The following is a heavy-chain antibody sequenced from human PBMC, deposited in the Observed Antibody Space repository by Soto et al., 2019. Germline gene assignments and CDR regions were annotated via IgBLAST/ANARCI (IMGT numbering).Heavy chain of an antibody. CDR2: INPSGGST. CDR3: AITSCSSTSCYPYYMDV. J-gene: IGHJ6*03. D-gene: IGHD2-2*01. CDR1: GYTFTSYY. Sequence: ASVKVSCKASGYTFTSYYMHWVRQAPGQGLEWMGIINPSGGSTSYAQKFQGRVTMTRDTSTSTVYMELSSLRSEDTSVYHCAITSCSSTSCYPYYMDVWGKGTTVTVSS. V-gene: IGHV1-46*03.